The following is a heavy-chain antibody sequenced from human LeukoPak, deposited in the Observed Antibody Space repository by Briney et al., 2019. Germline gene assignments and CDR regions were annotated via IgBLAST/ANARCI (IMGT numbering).Heavy chain of an antibody. Sequence: PSETLSLTCTVSGGSISSYYWSWIRQPPGKGLEWIGYIYYSGSTNYNPSLKSRVTISVDTSKNQFSLKLSSVTAADMAVYYCARAGITMIVRNYYFDYWGQGTLVTVSS. CDR1: GGSISSYY. CDR3: ARAGITMIVRNYYFDY. D-gene: IGHD3-22*01. J-gene: IGHJ4*02. CDR2: IYYSGST. V-gene: IGHV4-59*01.